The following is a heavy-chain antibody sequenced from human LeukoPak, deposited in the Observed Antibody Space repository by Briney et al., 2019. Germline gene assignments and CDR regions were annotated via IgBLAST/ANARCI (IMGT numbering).Heavy chain of an antibody. V-gene: IGHV4-4*07. CDR3: ARGSSLATDY. CDR1: GGSLSGYY. D-gene: IGHD1-26*01. Sequence: TPSETLSLTCSVSGGSLSGYYWSWIRQPAGKGLEWIGRIYTSGSTNYNPSLKSRVTMSVDTSKNQFSLKLSSVTAADTAVYYCARGSSLATDYWGQGTLVTASS. CDR2: IYTSGST. J-gene: IGHJ4*02.